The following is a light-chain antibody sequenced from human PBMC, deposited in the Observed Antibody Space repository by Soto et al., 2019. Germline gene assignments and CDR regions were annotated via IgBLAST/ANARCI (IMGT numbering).Light chain of an antibody. CDR3: SSKTRSRTPFV. CDR2: EVN. V-gene: IGLV2-14*01. J-gene: IGLJ1*01. Sequence: QSVLTQPASVSGSPGQSITVSCTGTSSDVGGYNYVSWYQQHPGNAPRLMIYEVNNRPSGVPNRFSGSKSGNTASLNISGLQAEEEADYYCSSKTRSRTPFVFGTGTKVTV. CDR1: SSDVGGYNY.